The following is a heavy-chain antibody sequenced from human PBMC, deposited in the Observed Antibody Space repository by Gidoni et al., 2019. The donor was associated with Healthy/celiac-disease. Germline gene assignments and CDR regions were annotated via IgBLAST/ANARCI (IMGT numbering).Heavy chain of an antibody. CDR3: ARDKPRSYYYDSSGYRVWYFDL. Sequence: EVQLVESGGGLVQPGGSLRLSCAASGFPFSSYEMNWFRQAPGKGLEWVSYISSSGSTIYYADSVKGRFTISRDNAKNSLYLQMNSLRAEDTAVYYCARDKPRSYYYDSSGYRVWYFDLWGRGTLVTVSS. CDR2: ISSSGSTI. J-gene: IGHJ2*01. CDR1: GFPFSSYE. V-gene: IGHV3-48*03. D-gene: IGHD3-22*01.